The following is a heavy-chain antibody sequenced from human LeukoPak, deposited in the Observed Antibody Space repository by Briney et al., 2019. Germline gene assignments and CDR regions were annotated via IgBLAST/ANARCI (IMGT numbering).Heavy chain of an antibody. D-gene: IGHD4-17*01. CDR3: ARSGNYGEYVL. J-gene: IGHJ4*02. V-gene: IGHV5-51*01. Sequence: AASLKISCKGSGYTFRIYWIAWVRQMPGKGLEWMGTIYPGDSDTRYSPSFQGQVTISADESISTAYLQWSSLKASDTAKYYFARSGNYGEYVLWGQGSLVTVSS. CDR2: IYPGDSDT. CDR1: GYTFRIYW.